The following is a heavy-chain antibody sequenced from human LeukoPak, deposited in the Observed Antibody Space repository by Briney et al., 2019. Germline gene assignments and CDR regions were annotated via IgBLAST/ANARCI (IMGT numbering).Heavy chain of an antibody. V-gene: IGHV1-18*01. D-gene: IGHD2-2*01. CDR1: GYTFTSYG. J-gene: IGHJ4*02. CDR3: AAYCSSTRCYSRGFDY. Sequence: ASVKVSCKASGYTFTSYGISWVRQAPGQGLEWMGWISAYNGNTNYAQKLQGRVTMTTDTSTSTAYMELRSLRSDDTAVYYCAAYCSSTRCYSRGFDYWGQGTLVTVSS. CDR2: ISAYNGNT.